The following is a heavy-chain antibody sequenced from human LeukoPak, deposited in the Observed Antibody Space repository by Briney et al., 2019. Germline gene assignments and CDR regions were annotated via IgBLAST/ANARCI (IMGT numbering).Heavy chain of an antibody. V-gene: IGHV3-11*01. Sequence: GSLRLSCAASGFIFRNHWRSWIRQAPGKGLEWVSYISSSGSTIYYADSVKGRFTISRDNAKNSLYLQMNSLRAEDTAVYYCARVPSGGIAGINWFDPWGQGTLVTVSS. CDR2: ISSSGSTI. J-gene: IGHJ5*02. D-gene: IGHD6-13*01. CDR3: ARVPSGGIAGINWFDP. CDR1: GFIFRNHW.